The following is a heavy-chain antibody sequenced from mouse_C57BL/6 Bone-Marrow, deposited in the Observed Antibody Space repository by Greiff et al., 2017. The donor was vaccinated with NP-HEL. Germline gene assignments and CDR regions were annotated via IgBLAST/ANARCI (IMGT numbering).Heavy chain of an antibody. J-gene: IGHJ4*01. D-gene: IGHD1-1*01. CDR2: ISTYYGDA. CDR3: AGYGSGDYYAMDD. Sequence: QVQLQQSGPELVRPGVSVKISCKGSGYTFTDYAMHWVKQSHAKSLEWMGVISTYYGDASYNQKFKDKATMTVDKTSSTAYSVLARLTSEDSAVYYCAGYGSGDYYAMDDWGQGTSVTVSS. CDR1: GYTFTDYA. V-gene: IGHV1-67*01.